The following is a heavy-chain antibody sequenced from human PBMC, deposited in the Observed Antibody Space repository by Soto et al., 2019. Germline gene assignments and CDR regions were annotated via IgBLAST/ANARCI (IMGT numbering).Heavy chain of an antibody. CDR3: TTGPFDY. Sequence: GGSLRLSCATFGFTFASAWMNWVRQAPEKGPEWVALIKNKTYDEAKDYAAPVKERFSIPRDDSKNTLYLQMDRLKTEDTAVYYCTTGPFDYWGPGILVTVSA. CDR1: GFTFASAW. V-gene: IGHV3-15*07. J-gene: IGHJ4*02. CDR2: IKNKTYDEAK.